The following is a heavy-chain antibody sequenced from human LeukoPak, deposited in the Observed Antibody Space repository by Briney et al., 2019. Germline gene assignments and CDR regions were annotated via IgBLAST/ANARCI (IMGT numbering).Heavy chain of an antibody. V-gene: IGHV5-10-1*01. Sequence: GESLKISCKGSGYGFTSYWISWVRQMPGKGLEWMGRIDPSDSYTNYSPSFQGHVTISADKSISTAYLQWSSLKASDTAMYYCARLGYDILTGYYAFHGMDVWGKGTTVTVSS. CDR2: IDPSDSYT. J-gene: IGHJ6*04. D-gene: IGHD3-9*01. CDR3: ARLGYDILTGYYAFHGMDV. CDR1: GYGFTSYW.